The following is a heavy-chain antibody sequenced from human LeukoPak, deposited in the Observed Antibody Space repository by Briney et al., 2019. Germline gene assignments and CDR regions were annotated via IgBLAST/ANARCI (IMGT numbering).Heavy chain of an antibody. Sequence: KPSETLSLTCIVSGGSISGFYWSWIRQPAGKGLEWIGRIYPSGGTNYNPSLKSRFNMSTDTSKNHFTLKMTYVTAADTAVYYCAREYGDLDYWGQGTLVTVSS. J-gene: IGHJ4*02. CDR2: IYPSGGT. V-gene: IGHV4-4*07. D-gene: IGHD4-17*01. CDR3: AREYGDLDY. CDR1: GGSISGFY.